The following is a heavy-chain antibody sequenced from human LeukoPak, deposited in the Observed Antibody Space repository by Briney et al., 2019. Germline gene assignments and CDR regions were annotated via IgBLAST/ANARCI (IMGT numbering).Heavy chain of an antibody. V-gene: IGHV3-20*04. J-gene: IGHJ5*02. CDR3: AREQGMVRGSWFDP. CDR2: IKWNGGST. CDR1: GFTFDDYD. D-gene: IGHD3-10*01. Sequence: GGSLRLSCAASGFTFDDYDMSWDRQAPGKGLEWVSGIKWNGGSTGYADSVKGRFTISRDNAKNSLYLQMNSLRAEDTALYYCAREQGMVRGSWFDPWGQGTLVTVSS.